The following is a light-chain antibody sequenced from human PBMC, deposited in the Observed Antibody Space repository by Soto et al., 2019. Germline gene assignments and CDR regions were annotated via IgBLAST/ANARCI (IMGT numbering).Light chain of an antibody. J-gene: IGKJ1*01. V-gene: IGKV1-5*03. CDR3: QQYNSYSGA. CDR2: KAS. CDR1: QTISSW. Sequence: DIPMTQSPSTLSGTVGDRVTINCRASQTISSWLAWYQQKPGKAPKLLIYKASTLKSGVPSRFSGSGSGTEFTLTISSLQPDDFATYYCQQYNSYSGAFGQGTKVDI.